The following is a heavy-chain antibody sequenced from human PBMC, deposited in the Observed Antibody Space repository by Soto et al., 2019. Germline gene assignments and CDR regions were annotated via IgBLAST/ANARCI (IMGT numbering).Heavy chain of an antibody. V-gene: IGHV1-69*06. CDR2: IIPIFGTA. CDR3: ARGGVVVTAIRPFDY. D-gene: IGHD2-21*02. CDR1: GRTFSSYA. J-gene: IGHJ4*02. Sequence: SVKVSCNASGRTFSSYAISWVRQAPGQGLEWMGGIIPIFGTANYAQKFQGRVTITADKSTSTAYMELSSLRSEDTAVYYCARGGVVVTAIRPFDYWGQGTLVTVSS.